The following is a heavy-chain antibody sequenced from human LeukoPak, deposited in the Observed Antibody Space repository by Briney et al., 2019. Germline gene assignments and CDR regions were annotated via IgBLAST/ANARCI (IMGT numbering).Heavy chain of an antibody. CDR3: ARALSDYIWGSYRAGAFDI. CDR1: GGSISSGGYY. V-gene: IGHV4-31*03. Sequence: PSETLSLTCTVSGGSISSGGYYWSWIRQHPGKGLEWIGYIYYSGSTYYNPSLKSRVTISVDTSKNQFSLKLSSVTAADTAVYYCARALSDYIWGSYRAGAFDIWGQGTLVTVSS. CDR2: IYYSGST. J-gene: IGHJ3*02. D-gene: IGHD3-16*02.